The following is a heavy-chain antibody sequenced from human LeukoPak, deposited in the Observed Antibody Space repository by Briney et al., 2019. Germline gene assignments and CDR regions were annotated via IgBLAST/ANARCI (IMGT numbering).Heavy chain of an antibody. CDR3: ARAGCTNGVCYTQSYYYYGMDV. CDR1: GGSISSSSYY. Sequence: SETLSLTCTVSGGSISSSSYYWGWIRQPPGKGLEWIGSIYYSGSTYYNPSLKSRVTISVDTSENQFSLKLSSVTAADTAVYYCARAGCTNGVCYTQSYYYYGMDVWGQGTTVTVSS. CDR2: IYYSGST. D-gene: IGHD2-8*01. V-gene: IGHV4-39*01. J-gene: IGHJ6*02.